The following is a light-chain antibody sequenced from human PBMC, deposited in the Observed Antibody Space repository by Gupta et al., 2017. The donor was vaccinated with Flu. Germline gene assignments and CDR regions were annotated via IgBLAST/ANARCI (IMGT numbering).Light chain of an antibody. CDR2: GVS. CDR3: QQYYDSPIT. Sequence: EIVLTHSPGTLSLSPGDAATLFCRASQSLSSAFLAWYQQKPGQAPRLLISGVSGRATGIPDRFSGGGSGTDFTLTIRRLEPDDFAVYFCQQYYDSPITFGGGTKVEIK. V-gene: IGKV3-20*01. CDR1: QSLSSAF. J-gene: IGKJ4*01.